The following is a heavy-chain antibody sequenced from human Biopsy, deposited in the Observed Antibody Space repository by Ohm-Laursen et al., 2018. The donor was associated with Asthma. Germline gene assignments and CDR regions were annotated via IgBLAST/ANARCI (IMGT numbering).Heavy chain of an antibody. Sequence: VKISCKVSGDSFNNYAISWVRQAPGQGLEWMGGLIPVLGTPDHAQMFEGRVTITADESTSTAYMELSSLSSEDTAVYYCARGYSGSDRIVYYYSGLEVWGQGTTVTVSS. CDR3: ARGYSGSDRIVYYYSGLEV. V-gene: IGHV1-69*13. CDR1: GDSFNNYA. J-gene: IGHJ6*02. D-gene: IGHD5-12*01. CDR2: LIPVLGTP.